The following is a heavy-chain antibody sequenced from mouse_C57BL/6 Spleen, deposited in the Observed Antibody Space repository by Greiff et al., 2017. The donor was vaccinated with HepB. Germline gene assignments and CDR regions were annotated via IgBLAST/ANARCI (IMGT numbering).Heavy chain of an antibody. J-gene: IGHJ3*01. CDR2: ISDGGSYT. D-gene: IGHD1-1*01. CDR1: GFTFSSYA. Sequence: DVHLVESGGGLVKPGGSLKLSCAASGFTFSSYAMSWVRQTPEKRLEWVATISDGGSYTYYPDNVKGRFTISRDNAKNNLYLQMSHLKSEDTAMYYCARKDGSSPWFAYWGQGTLVTVSA. V-gene: IGHV5-4*01. CDR3: ARKDGSSPWFAY.